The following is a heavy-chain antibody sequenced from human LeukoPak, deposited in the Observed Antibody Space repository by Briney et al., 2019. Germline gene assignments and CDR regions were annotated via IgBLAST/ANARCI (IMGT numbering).Heavy chain of an antibody. CDR3: ARGSSYYVGSPDY. V-gene: IGHV1-18*01. CDR1: GYTFTSYG. D-gene: IGHD1-26*01. Sequence: GASVKVSCKASGYTFTSYGISWVRQAPGQGLEWMGWISGYNGNTNYAQKFQGRVTMTRDTSISTAYMELSRLRSDDTAVYYCARGSSYYVGSPDYWGQGTLVTVSS. CDR2: ISGYNGNT. J-gene: IGHJ4*02.